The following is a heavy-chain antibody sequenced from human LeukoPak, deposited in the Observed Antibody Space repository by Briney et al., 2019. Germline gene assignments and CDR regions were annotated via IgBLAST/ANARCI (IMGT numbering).Heavy chain of an antibody. CDR2: IKSKTDAGTT. CDR1: GFTFSNAY. J-gene: IGHJ4*02. Sequence: GGSLRLSCAASGFTFSNAYMNWVRQAPGKGQEWVGRIKSKTDAGTTDYAAPVKGRFTISRDDSKDTLYLQMNSLKTEDTAVYYCSTASHQYCSSTTCWGQGTLVTVSS. D-gene: IGHD2-2*01. CDR3: STASHQYCSSTTC. V-gene: IGHV3-15*01.